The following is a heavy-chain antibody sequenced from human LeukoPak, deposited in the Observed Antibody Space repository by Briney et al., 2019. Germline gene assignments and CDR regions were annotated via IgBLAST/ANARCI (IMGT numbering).Heavy chain of an antibody. CDR2: ISWDGGST. CDR1: GFTFDDYT. J-gene: IGHJ4*02. Sequence: PGGSLRLSCAASGFTFDDYTMHWVRQAPGKGLEWVSLISWDGGSTYYADSAKGRFTISRDNSKNSLYLQMNSLRTEDTALYYCAKSKTAVTTGYLDYWGQGTLVTVSS. V-gene: IGHV3-43*01. CDR3: AKSKTAVTTGYLDY. D-gene: IGHD4-17*01.